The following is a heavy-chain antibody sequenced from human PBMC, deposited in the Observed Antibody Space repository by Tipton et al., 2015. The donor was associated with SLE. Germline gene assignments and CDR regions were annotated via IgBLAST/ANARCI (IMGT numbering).Heavy chain of an antibody. D-gene: IGHD4-17*01. Sequence: TLSLTCTVSGGSISSGSYYWSWIRPPAGKGLEWIGRIYTSGSTNYNPSLKSRVTISVDTSKNQFSLKLSAVTAADTAVYHCASLDYGAHWGQGTLVTVTS. V-gene: IGHV4-61*02. CDR3: ASLDYGAH. CDR2: IYTSGST. J-gene: IGHJ1*01. CDR1: GGSISSGSYY.